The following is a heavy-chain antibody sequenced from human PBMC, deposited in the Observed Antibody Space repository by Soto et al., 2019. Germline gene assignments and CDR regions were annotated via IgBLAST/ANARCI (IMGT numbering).Heavy chain of an antibody. D-gene: IGHD3-22*01. CDR3: ASLHYFDSSGYSSGRWFDP. V-gene: IGHV4-39*01. Sequence: SETLSLTCTVSGGSITSSSYYWGWIRQPPGKGLEYIGSIYYNGNTYYNPSLKSRVTISVDTSKNQFSLKLGSVTAADTAVYYCASLHYFDSSGYSSGRWFDPWGQGTLVT. CDR1: GGSITSSSYY. CDR2: IYYNGNT. J-gene: IGHJ5*02.